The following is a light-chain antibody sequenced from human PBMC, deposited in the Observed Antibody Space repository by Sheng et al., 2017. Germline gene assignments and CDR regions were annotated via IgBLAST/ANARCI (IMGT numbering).Light chain of an antibody. V-gene: IGKV4-1*01. CDR1: QSVLYSSNNKNY. CDR3: LQHNDYPLL. CDR2: WAS. Sequence: DIVMTQSPDSLAVSLGERATINCKSSQSVLYSSNNKNYLAWYQQKPGQPPKLLIYWASTRESGVPDRFSGSGSGTDFTLTISSLQPEDFATYYCLQHNDYPLLFGRGTKLEIK. J-gene: IGKJ2*01.